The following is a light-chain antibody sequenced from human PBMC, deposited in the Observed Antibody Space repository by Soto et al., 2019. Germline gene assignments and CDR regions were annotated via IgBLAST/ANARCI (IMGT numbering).Light chain of an antibody. J-gene: IGLJ2*01. Sequence: QSVLTQPPSASGSPGQSVTISCTGTSSDVGGYNYVSWYQQHPGKAPKLMIYEVSKRPSGVPDRFSGSKSGNTASLTVSGLQAEDEADYYCSSYAVSNNSVVFGGGTKVTVL. CDR2: EVS. CDR3: SSYAVSNNSVV. CDR1: SSDVGGYNY. V-gene: IGLV2-8*01.